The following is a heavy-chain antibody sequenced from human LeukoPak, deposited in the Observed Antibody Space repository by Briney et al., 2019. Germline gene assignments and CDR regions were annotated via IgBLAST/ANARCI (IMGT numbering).Heavy chain of an antibody. V-gene: IGHV4-39*01. CDR3: ANSANYGGNSGFFDY. CDR1: GDSISGSTYY. CDR2: LYYSGST. D-gene: IGHD4-23*01. J-gene: IGHJ4*02. Sequence: SETLSLTCTVSGDSISGSTYYWAWIRQPPGKGLEWIGSLYYSGSTHYNPSLKSRVTISVDTSKNQFSLKLTSVTAADTAVYYCANSANYGGNSGFFDYWGQGTLVTVSS.